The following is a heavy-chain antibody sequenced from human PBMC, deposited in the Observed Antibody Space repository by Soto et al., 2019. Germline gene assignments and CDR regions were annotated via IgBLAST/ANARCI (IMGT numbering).Heavy chain of an antibody. Sequence: EVQLVETGGDLIQPGGSLRLSCAASGCTVSSDSMTWVRQAPGKGLEWISIIYSDNNTDYADSVKGRFSISRDTSKNILYLQMNSLRAEDTAEYYCARHYSPMGVWGQGTTVTVSS. J-gene: IGHJ6*02. V-gene: IGHV3-53*02. CDR3: ARHYSPMGV. CDR2: IYSDNNT. CDR1: GCTVSSDS.